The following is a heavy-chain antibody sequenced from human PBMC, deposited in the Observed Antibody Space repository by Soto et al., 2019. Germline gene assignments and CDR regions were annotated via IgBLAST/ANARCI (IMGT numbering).Heavy chain of an antibody. D-gene: IGHD3-9*01. CDR1: GGTFSSYA. V-gene: IGHV1-69*06. Sequence: QVQLVQSGAEVKKPGSSVKVSCKASGGTFSSYAISWVRQAPGQGLEWMGGIIPIFGTANYAQKFQGRVTITADKSTSTAYMELSSLRSEDTAVYYCARDLGYYDILTGYSHVSLYYWGQGTLVTVSS. CDR3: ARDLGYYDILTGYSHVSLYY. CDR2: IIPIFGTA. J-gene: IGHJ4*02.